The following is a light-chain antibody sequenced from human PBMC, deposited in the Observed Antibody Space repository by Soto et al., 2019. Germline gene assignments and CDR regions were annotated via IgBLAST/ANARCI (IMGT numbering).Light chain of an antibody. CDR3: SSYTSTNTPV. CDR1: SSDVGSYNF. Sequence: QSALTQPASVSGSPGQSITISCTGTSSDVGSYNFVSWYQQHPGKGPKLMIFEVSHRPSGVSNRFSGSKSGSTASLTISGLQAEDEADYYCSSYTSTNTPVFGGGTNVTVL. CDR2: EVS. V-gene: IGLV2-14*01. J-gene: IGLJ3*02.